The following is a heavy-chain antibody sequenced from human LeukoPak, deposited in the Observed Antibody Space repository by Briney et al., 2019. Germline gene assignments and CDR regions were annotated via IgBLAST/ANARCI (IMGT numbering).Heavy chain of an antibody. V-gene: IGHV3-23*01. Sequence: VASLRLSCAASGFTFSSYAMSWVRQAPGKGLEWVSAISGSGGSTYYADSVKGRFTISRDNSKNTLYLQMNSLRAEDTAVYYCAKDRGALRFLEWLLLDYWGQGTLVTVSS. CDR1: GFTFSSYA. D-gene: IGHD3-3*01. CDR2: ISGSGGST. CDR3: AKDRGALRFLEWLLLDY. J-gene: IGHJ4*02.